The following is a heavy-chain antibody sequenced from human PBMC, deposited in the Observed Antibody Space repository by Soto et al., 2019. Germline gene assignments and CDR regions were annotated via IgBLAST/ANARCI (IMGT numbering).Heavy chain of an antibody. V-gene: IGHV1-69*13. Sequence: ASVKVSCKASGGTFSSYAISWVRQAPGQGLEWMGGIIPIFGTANYAQKFQGRVTITADESTSTAYMELSSLRSEDTAVYYCARVPLWVGATARHAFDIWGQGTMVTVSS. J-gene: IGHJ3*02. D-gene: IGHD1-26*01. CDR3: ARVPLWVGATARHAFDI. CDR2: IIPIFGTA. CDR1: GGTFSSYA.